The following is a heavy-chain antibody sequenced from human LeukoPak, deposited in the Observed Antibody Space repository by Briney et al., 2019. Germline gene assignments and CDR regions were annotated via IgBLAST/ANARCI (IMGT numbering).Heavy chain of an antibody. V-gene: IGHV1-69*04. CDR3: ANRGLGGMVRDLYYYYGMDV. J-gene: IGHJ6*02. CDR1: GGTFSSYA. Sequence: SVKVSCKASGGTFSSYAISWVRQAPGQGLEWMGRIIPIFGIANYAQKFQGRVTITANKSTSTAYMELSSLRSEDTAVYYCANRGLGGMVRDLYYYYGMDVWGQGTTVTVSS. CDR2: IIPIFGIA. D-gene: IGHD3-10*01.